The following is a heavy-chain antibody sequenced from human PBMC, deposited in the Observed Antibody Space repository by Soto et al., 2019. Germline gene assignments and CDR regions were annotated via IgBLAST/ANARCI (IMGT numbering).Heavy chain of an antibody. D-gene: IGHD2-2*01. CDR3: ARVPDH. Sequence: SETLSLTCTVSGGSISSYYWSWIRQPPGKGLEWIGYIYHSGSTYYNPSLKSRVTISVDRSKNQFSLKLSSVTAADTAVYYCARVPDHWGQGTLVTVSS. J-gene: IGHJ4*02. V-gene: IGHV4-59*12. CDR1: GGSISSYY. CDR2: IYHSGST.